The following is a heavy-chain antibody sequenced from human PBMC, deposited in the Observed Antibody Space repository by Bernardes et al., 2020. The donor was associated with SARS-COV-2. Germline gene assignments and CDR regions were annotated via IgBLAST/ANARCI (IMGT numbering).Heavy chain of an antibody. Sequence: GGSLRLSCAASGFTLISSTMSWVRQAPGKGLEWISSITASGGDTYFANSVRGRFTISRDISKNTLYLEMGSLRPDDTAIYYCAKMGLAPGSTIGGQWLRFDYWRQGAQVTVSS. J-gene: IGHJ4*02. CDR2: ITASGGDT. CDR1: GFTLISST. V-gene: IGHV3-23*01. CDR3: AKMGLAPGSTIGGQWLRFDY. D-gene: IGHD3-22*01.